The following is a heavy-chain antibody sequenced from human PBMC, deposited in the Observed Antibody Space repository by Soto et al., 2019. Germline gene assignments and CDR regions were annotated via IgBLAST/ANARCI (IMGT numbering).Heavy chain of an antibody. D-gene: IGHD5-12*01. CDR3: ARGNIVATLRDNWFDP. J-gene: IGHJ5*02. V-gene: IGHV4-30-2*01. CDR2: IYHSGST. Sequence: PSETLSLTCAVSGGSISSGGYSWSWIRQPPGKGLEWIGYIYHSGSTYYNPSLKSRVTISVDRSKNQFSLKLSSVTAADTAVYYCARGNIVATLRDNWFDPWGQGTLVTVSS. CDR1: GGSISSGGYS.